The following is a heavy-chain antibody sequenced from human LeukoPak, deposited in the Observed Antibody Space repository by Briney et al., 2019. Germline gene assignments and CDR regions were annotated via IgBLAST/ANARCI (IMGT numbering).Heavy chain of an antibody. J-gene: IGHJ6*04. CDR1: GFTFNSYG. Sequence: GGSLRLSCAASGFTFNSYGMIWVRQAPGEGLEWVSYISSTSRTITYADSVKGRFTISRDNAKNSLYLQMNSLRAEDTAVYYCAELGITMIGGVWGKGTTVTISS. D-gene: IGHD3-10*02. V-gene: IGHV3-48*04. CDR2: ISSTSRTI. CDR3: AELGITMIGGV.